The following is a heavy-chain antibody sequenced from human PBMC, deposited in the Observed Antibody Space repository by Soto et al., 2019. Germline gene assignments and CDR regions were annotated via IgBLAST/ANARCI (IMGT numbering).Heavy chain of an antibody. CDR3: ARDLIAVAGTAGGFFDY. J-gene: IGHJ4*02. Sequence: VGSLRLSCAASGFTSSSYSMNWVRQAPGKGLEWVSSISSSSSYIYYADSVKGRFTISRDNAKNSLYLQMNSLRAEDTAGYYCARDLIAVAGTAGGFFDYWGQGTLVTVSS. V-gene: IGHV3-21*01. CDR1: GFTSSSYS. D-gene: IGHD6-19*01. CDR2: ISSSSSYI.